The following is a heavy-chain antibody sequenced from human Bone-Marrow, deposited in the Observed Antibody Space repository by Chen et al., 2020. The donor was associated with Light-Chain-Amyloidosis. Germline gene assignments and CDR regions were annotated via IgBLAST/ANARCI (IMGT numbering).Heavy chain of an antibody. D-gene: IGHD6-13*01. CDR2: IYSGGST. CDR1: GFTVGNNY. CDR3: ARDAAAAALGTWG. Sequence: EVQLGETGGGLVQAGGALRPPWAAPGFTVGNNYMNWVRQAPGKGLEWVSLIYSGGSTRYADSVKGRFTISRDNSKNTLYLQMNNLRVEDTAVYYCARDAAAAALGTWGWGQGTLVTVSS. J-gene: IGHJ4*02. V-gene: IGHV3-53*02.